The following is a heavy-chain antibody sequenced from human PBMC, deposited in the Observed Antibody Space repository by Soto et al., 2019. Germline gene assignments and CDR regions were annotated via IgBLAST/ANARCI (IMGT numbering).Heavy chain of an antibody. CDR1: GYSFISYW. J-gene: IGHJ6*02. CDR3: ARTAAAGKYYYGMDV. CDR2: IYPGDSDT. V-gene: IGHV5-51*01. Sequence: PGESLKISCQGSGYSFISYWIGWVRQMPGKGLESMGIIYPGDSDTRYSPSFQGQVTISADKSISTAYLQWSSLKASDTAMYYCARTAAAGKYYYGMDVWGQGTTVTSP. D-gene: IGHD6-13*01.